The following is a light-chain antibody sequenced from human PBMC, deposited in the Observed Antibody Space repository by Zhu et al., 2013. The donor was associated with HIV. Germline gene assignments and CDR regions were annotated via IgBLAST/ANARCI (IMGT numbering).Light chain of an antibody. CDR3: QQFNSYPAT. Sequence: DIQMTQSPSSLSASVGDRVTITCQASQDISNYLNWYQQKPGKAPKLLIYDASNLETGVPSRFSGSGSGTDFTFTISSLQPEDFATYYCQQFNSYPATFGGGTKVEIK. J-gene: IGKJ4*01. CDR1: QDISNY. V-gene: IGKV1-33*01. CDR2: DAS.